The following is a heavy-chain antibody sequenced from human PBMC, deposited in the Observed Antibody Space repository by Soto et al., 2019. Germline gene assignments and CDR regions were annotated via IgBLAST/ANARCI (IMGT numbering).Heavy chain of an antibody. CDR3: ARFREVAWFDS. J-gene: IGHJ5*01. Sequence: EVQLLESGGGLVQPGESLRLSCAASGFSFSSYTMNWVRQAPGKGLQWVSSITNRGTHTYSADSVKGRFTISRDNDKNSLYLQMDIQRAEDTGIYSCARFREVAWFDSWGLGTLVSV. CDR2: ITNRGTHT. D-gene: IGHD2-15*01. V-gene: IGHV3-21*01. CDR1: GFSFSSYT.